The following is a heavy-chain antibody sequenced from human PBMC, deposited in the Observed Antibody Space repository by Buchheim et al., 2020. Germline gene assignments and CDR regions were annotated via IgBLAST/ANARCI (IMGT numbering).Heavy chain of an antibody. Sequence: QVQLVESGGGVVQPGRSLRLSCAASGFIFSTYAMHWVRQAPGKGLEWVTVIWYDGSNKYYADSVKGRFTISRDNSKNTLLLQMDSLRAEDTAVYYCARDSYGMDVWGQGTT. CDR3: ARDSYGMDV. J-gene: IGHJ6*02. CDR1: GFIFSTYA. CDR2: IWYDGSNK. V-gene: IGHV3-33*01.